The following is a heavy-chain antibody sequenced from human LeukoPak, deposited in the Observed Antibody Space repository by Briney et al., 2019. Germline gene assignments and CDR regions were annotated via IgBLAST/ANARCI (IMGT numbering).Heavy chain of an antibody. CDR3: ARAVDTAMGYYYYMDV. CDR2: IYYSGST. Sequence: SETLSLTCTVSGGSISSYYWSWIRQPPGKGLEWIGYIYYSGSTNYNPSLKRRVTISVDTSKNQFSLKLSSVTAADTAVYYCARAVDTAMGYYYYMDVWGKGTTVTVSS. V-gene: IGHV4-59*01. CDR1: GGSISSYY. D-gene: IGHD5-18*01. J-gene: IGHJ6*03.